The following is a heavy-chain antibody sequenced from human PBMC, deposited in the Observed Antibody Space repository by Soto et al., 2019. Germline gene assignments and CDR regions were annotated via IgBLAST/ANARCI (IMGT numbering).Heavy chain of an antibody. CDR2: ISGGGDAA. D-gene: IGHD7-27*01. CDR3: ARKILGSTTRPNYWYFDL. Sequence: EVQVLESGGGLVQPGGSLRLSCAGSGFTFINYAMNWVRQAPGKGLEWVSSISGGGDAAFFPDSVRCRFTISRDNSKNTVTLQMTSLGVDDTAVYYCARKILGSTTRPNYWYFDLWGRGTLVTVSS. V-gene: IGHV3-23*01. CDR1: GFTFINYA. J-gene: IGHJ2*01.